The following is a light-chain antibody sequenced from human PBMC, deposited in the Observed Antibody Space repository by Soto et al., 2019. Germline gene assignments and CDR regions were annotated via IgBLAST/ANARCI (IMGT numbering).Light chain of an antibody. Sequence: QSALTQPPSLSGAPGQRVTISCTGSSSNIGANYDVHWYQHLPGTAPKLLIYGNTNRPSGVPDRFSGSKSGTSASLAISGLQAEDEADYYCQSYDSRLSAYVVFGGGTQLTVL. V-gene: IGLV1-40*01. CDR3: QSYDSRLSAYVV. CDR1: SSNIGANYD. J-gene: IGLJ7*01. CDR2: GNT.